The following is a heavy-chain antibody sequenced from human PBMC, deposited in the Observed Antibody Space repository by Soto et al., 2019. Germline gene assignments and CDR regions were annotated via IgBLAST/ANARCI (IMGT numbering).Heavy chain of an antibody. D-gene: IGHD1-20*01. V-gene: IGHV1-18*01. CDR3: VRDVGYNWNPISNWFDP. Sequence: ASVKVSCKASGYTFTSYGISWVRQAPGQGLEWMGWISAYNGNTNYAQKLQGRVTMTTDTSTSTAYMELRSLRSDDTAVYYCVRDVGYNWNPISNWFDPWGQGTLVTVSS. CDR2: ISAYNGNT. CDR1: GYTFTSYG. J-gene: IGHJ5*02.